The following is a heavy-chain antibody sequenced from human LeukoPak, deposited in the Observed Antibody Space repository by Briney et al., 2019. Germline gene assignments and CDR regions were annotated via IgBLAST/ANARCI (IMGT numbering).Heavy chain of an antibody. J-gene: IGHJ4*02. D-gene: IGHD4-23*01. V-gene: IGHV1-18*01. Sequence: ASVKVSCKASGYTFTSYGIGWVRQAPGQGLEWMGWISAYNGNTNYAQKLQGRVTMTTDTSTSTAYMELRSLRSDDTAVYYCARSATVVSPFDYWGQGTLVTVSS. CDR2: ISAYNGNT. CDR3: ARSATVVSPFDY. CDR1: GYTFTSYG.